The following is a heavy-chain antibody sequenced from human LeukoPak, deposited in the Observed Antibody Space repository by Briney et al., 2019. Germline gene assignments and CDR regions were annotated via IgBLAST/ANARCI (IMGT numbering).Heavy chain of an antibody. D-gene: IGHD3-16*01. CDR2: IYHSGST. Sequence: SETLSLTCTVSGGSISSSSYYWGWIRQPPGKGLEWIGSIYHSGSTYYNPSLKSRVTISVDTSKNQFPLKLSSVTAADTAVYYCARRPPWGVDYWGQGTLVTVSS. J-gene: IGHJ4*02. CDR3: ARRPPWGVDY. V-gene: IGHV4-39*01. CDR1: GGSISSSSYY.